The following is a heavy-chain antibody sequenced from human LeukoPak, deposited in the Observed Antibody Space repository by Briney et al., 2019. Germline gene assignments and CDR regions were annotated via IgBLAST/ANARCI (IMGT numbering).Heavy chain of an antibody. D-gene: IGHD4-17*01. CDR1: GGSISSYY. Sequence: SETLSLTCTVSGGSISSYYWSWIRQPAGKGLEWIGRIYTSGSTNYNPSLKSRVTISVDTSKNQFSLKLSSVTAADTAVYYCARVVEDYGDYAEFDPWGQGTLVTVSS. CDR2: IYTSGST. V-gene: IGHV4-4*07. J-gene: IGHJ5*02. CDR3: ARVVEDYGDYAEFDP.